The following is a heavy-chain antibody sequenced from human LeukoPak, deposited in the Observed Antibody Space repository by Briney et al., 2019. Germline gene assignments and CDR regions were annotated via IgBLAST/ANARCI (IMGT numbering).Heavy chain of an antibody. CDR1: GFTFSSYS. CDR2: ISSSSSYI. D-gene: IGHD3-10*01. J-gene: IGHJ4*02. CDR3: ARAPRYGSGSSALDY. V-gene: IGHV3-21*01. Sequence: PGGSLRLSRAASGFTFSSYSMNWVRQAPGKGLEWVSSISSSSSYIYYADSVKGRFTISRDNAKNSLYLQMNSLRAEDTAVYYCARAPRYGSGSSALDYWGQGTLVTVSS.